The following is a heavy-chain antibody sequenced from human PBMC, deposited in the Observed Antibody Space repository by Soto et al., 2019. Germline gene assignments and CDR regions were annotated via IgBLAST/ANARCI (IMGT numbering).Heavy chain of an antibody. CDR3: ARDNQVCSSTSCYTGDYSYGIDV. CDR2: ISAYDGKT. Sequence: ASVKVSCKASGYNFNIYGINWVRQAPGQGLELMGWISAYDGKTTYAEKFQGRVTMTTDASTSTAYMELRSLRSEDTAVYYCARDNQVCSSTSCYTGDYSYGIDVRGQRTTVTVSS. V-gene: IGHV1-18*01. J-gene: IGHJ6*02. D-gene: IGHD2-2*02. CDR1: GYNFNIYG.